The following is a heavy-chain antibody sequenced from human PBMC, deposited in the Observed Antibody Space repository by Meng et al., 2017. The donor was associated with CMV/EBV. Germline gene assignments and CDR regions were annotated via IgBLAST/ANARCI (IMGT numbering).Heavy chain of an antibody. Sequence: SGFHFSTFGMGWVRQAPGKGLRWVASITSSSGYIYYADSVKGRFTISRDNAKNLLFLQMNSLRANDTAVYYCARAEGAVAGRGGFDHWGLGTLVTVSS. CDR3: ARAEGAVAGRGGFDH. V-gene: IGHV3-21*01. J-gene: IGHJ4*02. D-gene: IGHD6-19*01. CDR1: GFHFSTFG. CDR2: ITSSSGYI.